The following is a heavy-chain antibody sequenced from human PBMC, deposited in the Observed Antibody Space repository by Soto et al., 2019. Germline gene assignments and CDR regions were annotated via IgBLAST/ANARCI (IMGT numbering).Heavy chain of an antibody. CDR2: IWYDGSKK. CDR3: ASTGVSAAGWAFDY. CDR1: GFTFSSYG. D-gene: IGHD6-13*01. V-gene: IGHV3-33*01. Sequence: SGGSLRLSCAASGFTFSSYGMHWVRQAPGKGLEWVAIIWYDGSKKYYADSVKGRVTISRDNSKNTLYLQMNSLRAEDTAVYYCASTGVSAAGWAFDYWGQGTLVTVPS. J-gene: IGHJ4*02.